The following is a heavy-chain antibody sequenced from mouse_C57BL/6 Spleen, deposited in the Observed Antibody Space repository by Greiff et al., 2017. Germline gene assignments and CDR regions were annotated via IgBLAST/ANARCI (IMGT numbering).Heavy chain of an antibody. Sequence: VQLVESGPELVKPGASVKISCKASGYAFSSSWMNWVKQRPGKGLEWIGRLYPGDGDTNYNGKFKGKATLTADKSSSTAYMQLSSLTSEDSAVYFCARDYYSNHYYAKDYWGQGTSVTVSS. V-gene: IGHV1-82*01. CDR1: GYAFSSSW. CDR3: ARDYYSNHYYAKDY. J-gene: IGHJ4*01. CDR2: LYPGDGDT. D-gene: IGHD2-5*01.